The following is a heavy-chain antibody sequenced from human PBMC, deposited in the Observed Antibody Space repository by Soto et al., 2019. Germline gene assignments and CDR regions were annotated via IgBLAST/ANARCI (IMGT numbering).Heavy chain of an antibody. J-gene: IGHJ4*02. CDR1: GLNFDDFA. CDR3: AKGRYDFWSPYYFDS. V-gene: IGHV3-9*01. D-gene: IGHD3-3*01. Sequence: LRLSCVGTGLNFDDFAMHRVRQAPGKGLEWVSGITWNSRVLAYADSVKGRFTISRDNARNSLYLQMDSLRDEDTALYYCAKGRYDFWSPYYFDSWGQGTLVTVSS. CDR2: ITWNSRVL.